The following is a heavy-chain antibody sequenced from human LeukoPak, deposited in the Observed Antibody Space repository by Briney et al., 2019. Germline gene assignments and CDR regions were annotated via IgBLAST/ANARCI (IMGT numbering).Heavy chain of an antibody. CDR2: ISGSGGST. D-gene: IGHD2/OR15-2a*01. CDR1: GFTVSSNY. J-gene: IGHJ3*02. CDR3: ANSMGAFDI. Sequence: GGSLRLSCAASGFTVSSNYMSWVRQAPGKGLEWVSAISGSGGSTYYADSVKGRFTISRDNSKNTLYLQMNSLRAEDTAVYYCANSMGAFDIWGQGTMVTVSS. V-gene: IGHV3-23*01.